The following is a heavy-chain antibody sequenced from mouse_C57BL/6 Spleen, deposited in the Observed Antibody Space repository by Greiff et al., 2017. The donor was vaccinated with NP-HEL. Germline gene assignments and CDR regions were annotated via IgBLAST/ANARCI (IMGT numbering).Heavy chain of an antibody. V-gene: IGHV5-16*01. Sequence: EVMLVESEGGLVQPGSSMKLSCTASGFTFSDYYMAWVRQVPEKGLEWVANINYDGSSTYYLDSLKSRFIISRDNAKNILYLQMSSLKSEDTATYYCARYGYVLDYWGQGTTLTVSS. CDR3: ARYGYVLDY. D-gene: IGHD2-2*01. J-gene: IGHJ2*01. CDR1: GFTFSDYY. CDR2: INYDGSST.